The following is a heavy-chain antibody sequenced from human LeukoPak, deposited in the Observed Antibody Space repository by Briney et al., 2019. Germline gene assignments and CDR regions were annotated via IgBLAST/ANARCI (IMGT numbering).Heavy chain of an antibody. CDR1: GGSISSYY. V-gene: IGHV4-38-2*02. D-gene: IGHD3-22*01. CDR2: IYHSGST. Sequence: SGTLSLTCTVSGGSISSYYWSWIRQPPGKGLEWIGSIYHSGSTYYNPSLKSRVTISVDTSKNQFSLKLSSVTAADTAVYYCARDIYYYDSSGYYDYWGQGTLVTVSS. CDR3: ARDIYYYDSSGYYDY. J-gene: IGHJ4*02.